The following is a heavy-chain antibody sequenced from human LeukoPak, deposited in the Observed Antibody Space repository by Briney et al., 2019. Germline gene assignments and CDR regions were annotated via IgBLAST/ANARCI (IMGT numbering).Heavy chain of an antibody. CDR2: INHSGST. D-gene: IGHD2-2*01. CDR3: AGSFSTYCSSTSCPSTFDY. Sequence: SETLSLTCAVYGGSFSGYYWSWIRQPPGKGLEWIGEINHSGSTNYNPSLKSRVTISVDTSKNQFSLKLSSVTAADTAVYYCAGSFSTYCSSTSCPSTFDYWGQRTLVTVSS. V-gene: IGHV4-34*01. CDR1: GGSFSGYY. J-gene: IGHJ4*02.